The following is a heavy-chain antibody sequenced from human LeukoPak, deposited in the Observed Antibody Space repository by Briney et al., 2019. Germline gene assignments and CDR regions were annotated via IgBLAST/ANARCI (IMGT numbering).Heavy chain of an antibody. V-gene: IGHV4-34*01. J-gene: IGHJ4*02. Sequence: PSETLSLTCAVYGGSFSGYYWSWIRQPPGKGLEWIGEINHSGSTNYNPSLKSRVTISVDTSKNQFSLKLSSVTAADTAVYYCARGGRRYCSSTSCHHFDYWGQGTPVTVSS. CDR2: INHSGST. D-gene: IGHD2-2*01. CDR3: ARGGRRYCSSTSCHHFDY. CDR1: GGSFSGYY.